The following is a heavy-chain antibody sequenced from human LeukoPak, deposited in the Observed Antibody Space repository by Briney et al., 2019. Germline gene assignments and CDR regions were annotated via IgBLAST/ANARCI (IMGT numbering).Heavy chain of an antibody. Sequence: PGGSLRLSCAASGFTFSSLWMHWVRQAPGKGLVWVSRINSDGKITIYADSVKGRFTISRDNAKNTLYLQMNSLRAEDTAVYYCARATGSGRCGRLDYWGQGTLVTVSS. J-gene: IGHJ4*02. CDR3: ARATGSGRCGRLDY. CDR1: GFTFSSLW. D-gene: IGHD1-26*01. CDR2: INSDGKIT. V-gene: IGHV3-74*01.